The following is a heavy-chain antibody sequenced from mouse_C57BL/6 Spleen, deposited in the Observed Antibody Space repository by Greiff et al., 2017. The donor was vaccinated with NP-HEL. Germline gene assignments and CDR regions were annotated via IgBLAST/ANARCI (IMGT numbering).Heavy chain of an antibody. D-gene: IGHD4-1*01. CDR1: GYTFTSYW. V-gene: IGHV1-52*01. CDR3: ARGTGTRYFDY. CDR2: IDPSDSDT. Sequence: QVQLQQSGAELVRPGSSVKLSCKASGYTFTSYWMHWVKQRPIQGLEWIGNIDPSDSDTHYNQKFKDKATLTVDKSSSTAYMQLSSLTSEDSAVYYCARGTGTRYFDYWGQGTTLTVSS. J-gene: IGHJ2*01.